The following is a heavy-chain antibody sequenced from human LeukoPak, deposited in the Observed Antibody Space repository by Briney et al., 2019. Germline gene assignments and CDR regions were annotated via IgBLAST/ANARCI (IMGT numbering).Heavy chain of an antibody. V-gene: IGHV3-66*02. D-gene: IGHD2-15*01. Sequence: GALRLSCAASGFTVSSNYMSWVRQAPGKGLEWVSVIYSGGSTYYADSVKGRFTISRDNSKNTLYLQMNSLRAEDTAVYYCAREYCNGGSCYLDYWGQGTLVTVSS. J-gene: IGHJ4*02. CDR3: AREYCNGGSCYLDY. CDR1: GFTVSSNY. CDR2: IYSGGST.